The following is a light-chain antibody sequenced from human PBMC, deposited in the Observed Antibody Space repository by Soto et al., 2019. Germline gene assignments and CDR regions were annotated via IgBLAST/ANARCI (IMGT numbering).Light chain of an antibody. CDR2: GNS. Sequence: QSVLTQPPSVSGAPGQRVTISCTGSSSNIGAGYDVHWYQQLPGTAPKLLIYGNSNRPSGVPDRFSGSKSGTSASLAITGLQAKDEADYYCQSYDSSPVFGTGTKVTVL. CDR1: SSNIGAGYD. J-gene: IGLJ1*01. V-gene: IGLV1-40*01. CDR3: QSYDSSPV.